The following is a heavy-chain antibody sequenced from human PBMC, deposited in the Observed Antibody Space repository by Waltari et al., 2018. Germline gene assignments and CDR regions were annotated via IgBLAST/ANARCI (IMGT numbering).Heavy chain of an antibody. CDR1: GGCIRGSSYC. Sequence: QLQLQESGPGLGKPSEDMSINCTVSGGCIRGSSYCWGWIRPPHGKGLEWNGRIYDSWITYYTPSLKSRVTISVDTSKTQFSLKLSSVTAADTAVYYCASRSGSHRNFDYWGQGPLVPVSS. CDR3: ASRSGSHRNFDY. D-gene: IGHD2-15*01. J-gene: IGHJ4*02. V-gene: IGHV4-39*07. CDR2: IYDSWIT.